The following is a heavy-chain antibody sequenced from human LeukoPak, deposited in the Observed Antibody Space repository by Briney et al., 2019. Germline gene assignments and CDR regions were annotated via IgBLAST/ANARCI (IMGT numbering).Heavy chain of an antibody. CDR3: ARSGYYFDY. D-gene: IGHD3-22*01. Sequence: PSETLSLTCTVSGGSISSYYWSWIRQPPGQGLEWIGYIYYSGSTNYNPSLKSRVTISVDTSKNQFSLKLSSVTAADSAVYYCARSGYYFDYWGQGTLVTVSS. CDR2: IYYSGST. J-gene: IGHJ4*02. CDR1: GGSISSYY. V-gene: IGHV4-59*01.